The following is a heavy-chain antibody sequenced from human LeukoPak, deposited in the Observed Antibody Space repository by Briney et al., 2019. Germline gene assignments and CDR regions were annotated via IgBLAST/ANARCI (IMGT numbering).Heavy chain of an antibody. Sequence: ASVKVTCKASGYTFTGYYMHWVRQAPGQGLEGMGWINPNSGGTNYAQKFQGRVTMTRDTSISTAYMELSRLRSDDTAVYYCAIDCSGGSCLPPFDYWGQGTLVTVSS. D-gene: IGHD2-15*01. CDR1: GYTFTGYY. CDR3: AIDCSGGSCLPPFDY. J-gene: IGHJ4*02. CDR2: INPNSGGT. V-gene: IGHV1-2*02.